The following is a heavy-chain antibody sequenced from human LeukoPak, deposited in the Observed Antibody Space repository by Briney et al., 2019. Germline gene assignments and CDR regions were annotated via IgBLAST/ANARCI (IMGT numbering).Heavy chain of an antibody. CDR2: IYYSGST. V-gene: IGHV4-39*01. D-gene: IGHD3-10*01. J-gene: IGHJ4*02. Sequence: PSETLSLTCTVSGGSISSSSYYWGWIRQPPGKGLEWIGSIYYSGSTYYNPSLKSRVTISVDTSKNQFSLKLSSVTAADTAVYYCARRPLMVRGVIITRQNDCWGQGTLVTVSS. CDR1: GGSISSSSYY. CDR3: ARRPLMVRGVIITRQNDC.